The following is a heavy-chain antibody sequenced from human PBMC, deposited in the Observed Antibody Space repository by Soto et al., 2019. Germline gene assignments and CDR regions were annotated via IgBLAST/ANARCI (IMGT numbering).Heavy chain of an antibody. V-gene: IGHV6-1*01. J-gene: IGHJ3*02. CDR1: GDSVSSNSAA. Sequence: SQTLSLTCAISGDSVSSNSAAWNWIRQSPSRGLEWLGRTYCRSKWYNDYAVSVKSRITINPDTSKNQFSLQLNSVTPEDTAVYYCARDSYYDFWSGYLTHDAFDIWGQGTMVTVSS. CDR2: TYCRSKWYN. CDR3: ARDSYYDFWSGYLTHDAFDI. D-gene: IGHD3-3*01.